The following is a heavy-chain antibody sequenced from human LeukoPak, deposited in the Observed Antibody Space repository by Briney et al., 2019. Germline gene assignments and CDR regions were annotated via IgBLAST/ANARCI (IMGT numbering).Heavy chain of an antibody. CDR2: MYYSGNT. D-gene: IGHD2-21*01. CDR1: GGSISSSSYY. J-gene: IGHJ4*02. CDR3: AKGGKGFPLGLRFDS. Sequence: PSETLSLTCTVSGGSISSSSYYWGWIRQPPGKGLEWIGSMYYSGNTYYNPSLKSRVTISVDTSKNQFSLKLTSLTAADTAVYYCAKGGKGFPLGLRFDSWGQGTLVSVSS. V-gene: IGHV4-39*07.